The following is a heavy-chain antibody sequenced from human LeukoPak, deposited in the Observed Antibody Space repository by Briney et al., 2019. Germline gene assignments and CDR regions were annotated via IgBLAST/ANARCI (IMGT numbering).Heavy chain of an antibody. D-gene: IGHD5-24*01. CDR2: IIPIVGIA. J-gene: IGHJ4*02. V-gene: IGHV1-69*10. Sequence: ASVTVSCKASGGTFSTYPISWVRQAPGQGLEWMGGIIPIVGIANYAQKFRGRVTTTAEKSTNTAYMEVSSLRSEDTAVYYCARDGEMAAIYFDYWGQGTLVTVSS. CDR3: ARDGEMAAIYFDY. CDR1: GGTFSTYP.